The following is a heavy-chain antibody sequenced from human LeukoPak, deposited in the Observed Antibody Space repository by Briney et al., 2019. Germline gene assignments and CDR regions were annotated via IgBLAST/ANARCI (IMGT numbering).Heavy chain of an antibody. V-gene: IGHV4-4*07. CDR1: GGSMNTYY. J-gene: IGHJ4*02. D-gene: IGHD3-10*02. CDR3: ARERDHAYSYGHVLDF. CDR2: VHNSVGT. Sequence: SETLSLTCTVSGGSMNTYYWTWIRQTAGGGLEWIGQVHNSVGTTYNPSLRRGGSLSLEDSKNHSSLRLASVTAADTAVYFCARERDHAYSYGHVLDFWGQGIPVTVSS.